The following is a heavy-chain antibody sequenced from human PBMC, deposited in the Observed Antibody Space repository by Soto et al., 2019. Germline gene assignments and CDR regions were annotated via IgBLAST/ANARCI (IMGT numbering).Heavy chain of an antibody. J-gene: IGHJ6*02. CDR2: ISYDGSNK. Sequence: GGSLRLSCAASGFTFSSYAMHWVRQAPGKGLEWVAVISYDGSNKYYADSVKGRFTISRDNSKNTLYLQMNSLRAEDTAVYYCASRTVSHYGMDVWGQGTTVTVSS. D-gene: IGHD4-4*01. V-gene: IGHV3-30-3*01. CDR3: ASRTVSHYGMDV. CDR1: GFTFSSYA.